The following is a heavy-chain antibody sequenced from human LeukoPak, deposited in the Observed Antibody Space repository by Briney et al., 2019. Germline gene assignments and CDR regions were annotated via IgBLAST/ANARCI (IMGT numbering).Heavy chain of an antibody. J-gene: IGHJ6*03. CDR3: ARVGPWVNPDYYYYYMDV. CDR1: GGTFSSYA. Sequence: WASLKVSCKASGGTFSSYAISWVRQAPGQGLEWMGGITPIFGTANYAQKFQGRVTITADKSTSTAYMELSSLRSEDTAVYYCARVGPWVNPDYYYYYMDVWGKGTTVTVSS. V-gene: IGHV1-69*06. D-gene: IGHD1-14*01. CDR2: ITPIFGTA.